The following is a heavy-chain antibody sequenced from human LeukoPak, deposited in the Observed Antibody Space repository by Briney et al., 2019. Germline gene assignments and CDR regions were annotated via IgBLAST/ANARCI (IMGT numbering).Heavy chain of an antibody. CDR2: IKDDGSKK. Sequence: PGGSLRLSCAGSACTFSSYWRSWVRQPPGKGPEWVANIKDDGSKKYYLSSVKRRFTISRDNAKNAPYLQMNSLRAEDTAVYSCARIKEYGFDIWGQGTMVTVSS. D-gene: IGHD3-10*01. J-gene: IGHJ3*02. CDR1: ACTFSSYW. CDR3: ARIKEYGFDI. V-gene: IGHV3-7*01.